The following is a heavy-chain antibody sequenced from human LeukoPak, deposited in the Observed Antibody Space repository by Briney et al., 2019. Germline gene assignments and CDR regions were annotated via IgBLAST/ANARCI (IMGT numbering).Heavy chain of an antibody. D-gene: IGHD6-13*01. V-gene: IGHV1-2*02. CDR1: GYTFTGYY. J-gene: IGHJ4*02. CDR2: INPNSGGT. Sequence: ASMTVSCKASGYTFTGYYMHWVRQAPGQGLEWMGWINPNSGGTNYAQKFQGRVTMTRDTSTSTVYMELSSLRSEDTAVYYCARVSLYSSSWYYFDYWGQGTLVTVSS. CDR3: ARVSLYSSSWYYFDY.